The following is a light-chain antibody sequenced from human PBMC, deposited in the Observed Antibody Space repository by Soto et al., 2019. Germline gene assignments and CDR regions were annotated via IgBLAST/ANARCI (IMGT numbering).Light chain of an antibody. CDR2: AAS. CDR3: LQDYNYPLT. J-gene: IGKJ1*01. CDR1: QGIRHD. Sequence: AIEMTQSPSSLSVSVGDRVTITCRASQGIRHDLGWFQQKPGKAPKFLIYAASSLQSGVPSRFSGSGSGTDFTLTISSLQPEDFATYYCLQDYNYPLTFGQGTKVDIK. V-gene: IGKV1-6*01.